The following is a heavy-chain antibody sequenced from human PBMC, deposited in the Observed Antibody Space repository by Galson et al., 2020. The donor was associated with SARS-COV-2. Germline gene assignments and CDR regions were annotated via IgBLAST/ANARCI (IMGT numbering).Heavy chain of an antibody. CDR1: GFTFDDYA. D-gene: IGHD6-19*01. Sequence: TGGSLRLSCAASGFTFDDYAMPWVRQAPGKGLEWVSGISWNSGSIGYADSVKGRFTISRDNAKNSLYLQMNSLRAEDTALYYRAKLCSSGWYGDYYYGMDVWGQGTTVTVSS. CDR2: ISWNSGSI. CDR3: AKLCSSGWYGDYYYGMDV. J-gene: IGHJ6*02. V-gene: IGHV3-9*01.